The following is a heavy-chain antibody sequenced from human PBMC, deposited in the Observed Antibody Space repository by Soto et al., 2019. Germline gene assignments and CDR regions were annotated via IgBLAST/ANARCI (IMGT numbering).Heavy chain of an antibody. CDR1: GGTFSSYA. J-gene: IGHJ4*02. Sequence: QVQLVQSGAEVKKPGSSAKVSCKASGGTFSSYAISWVRQAPGQGLEWMGGIIPIFGTANYAQKFQGRVTITADKSTSTAYMELSSLRSEDTAVYYCASGKAVGIGGYYTYFDYWGQGTLVTVSS. CDR2: IIPIFGTA. CDR3: ASGKAVGIGGYYTYFDY. V-gene: IGHV1-69*06. D-gene: IGHD1-26*01.